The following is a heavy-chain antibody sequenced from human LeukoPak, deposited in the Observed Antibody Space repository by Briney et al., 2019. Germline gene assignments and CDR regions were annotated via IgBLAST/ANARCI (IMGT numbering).Heavy chain of an antibody. Sequence: GESLKISCKGSGYSFTSYWIGWVRQMPGKGLEWMGIIYPGDSDTRYSPSFQGQVTISADKSISTAYLQWSSLKASDTDMYYCARRLCGGSCYSAHFDYWGQGTLVTVSS. V-gene: IGHV5-51*01. CDR1: GYSFTSYW. D-gene: IGHD2-15*01. CDR3: ARRLCGGSCYSAHFDY. J-gene: IGHJ4*02. CDR2: IYPGDSDT.